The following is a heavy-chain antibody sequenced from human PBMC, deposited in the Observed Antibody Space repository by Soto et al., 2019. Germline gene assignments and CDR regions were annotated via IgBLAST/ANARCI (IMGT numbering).Heavy chain of an antibody. V-gene: IGHV4-31*03. CDR2: ITYRGAT. D-gene: IGHD3-10*01. CDR1: GASINSGASY. Sequence: QVQLQESGPGLVNPSQTLSLTGTVSGASINSGASYWNWIRQQPGEGLQWIGYITYRGATYSIPSLKSRVTMSVDTSKNQFSLRLSSVSAADTAVYYCARDSGESLRFFDYWGQGAPVTVSS. J-gene: IGHJ4*02. CDR3: ARDSGESLRFFDY.